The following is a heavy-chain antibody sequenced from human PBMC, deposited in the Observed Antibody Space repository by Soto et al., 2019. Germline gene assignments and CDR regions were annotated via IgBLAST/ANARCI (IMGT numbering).Heavy chain of an antibody. CDR2: INGGTGQT. CDR3: ARGKGMEENYDYYGLDI. V-gene: IGHV1-3*01. CDR1: GYSLPTHD. D-gene: IGHD1-1*01. J-gene: IGHJ6*02. Sequence: DSLRLSGTASGYSLPTHDMKWVRHGRGKSLEWMGWINGGTGQTKQSQRFQGRVNITRDTSASTAYMELSSLRSEDTAVYYCARGKGMEENYDYYGLDIWRQGTAVTVTS.